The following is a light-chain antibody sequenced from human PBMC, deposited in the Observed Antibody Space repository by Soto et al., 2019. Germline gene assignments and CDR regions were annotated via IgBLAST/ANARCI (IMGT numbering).Light chain of an antibody. CDR1: QSVSSSY. CDR3: QQYRT. CDR2: GAS. V-gene: IGKV3-20*01. Sequence: IVLTQSPSTLSLSPGERATLSCRASQSVSSSYLAWYQQKSGQAPRLLIYGASSRATGIPDRFSGSGSGTDFTLTISRLEPEDFAVYYCQQYRTFGQGTKVAIK. J-gene: IGKJ1*01.